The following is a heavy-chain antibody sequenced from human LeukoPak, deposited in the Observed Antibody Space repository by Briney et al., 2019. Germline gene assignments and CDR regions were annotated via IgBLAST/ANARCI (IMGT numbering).Heavy chain of an antibody. CDR2: IYANGST. CDR1: GFTLRVNY. Sequence: GGSLRLSCAASGFTLRVNYMTWVRQAPGKGLEWVSVIYANGSTYYPDSVKGRFTISRDNSKSSLYLQMNSLRAEDTAVYYCAAELYGGNSDCCNFELWGQGTMVTVSS. V-gene: IGHV3-53*01. J-gene: IGHJ3*01. CDR3: AAELYGGNSDCCNFEL. D-gene: IGHD4-23*01.